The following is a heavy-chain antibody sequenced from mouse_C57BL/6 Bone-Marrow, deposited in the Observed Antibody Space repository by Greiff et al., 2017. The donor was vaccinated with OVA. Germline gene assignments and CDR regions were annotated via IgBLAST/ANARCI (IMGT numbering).Heavy chain of an antibody. CDR3: ARDGVVAYYYAMDY. CDR2: ISYDGSN. Sequence: EVQRVESGPGLVKPSQSLSLTCSVTGYSITSGYYWNWIRQFPGNKLEWMGYISYDGSNNYNPSLKNRISITRDTSKNQFFLKLNSVTTEDTATYYCARDGVVAYYYAMDYWGQGTSVTVSS. CDR1: GYSITSGYY. D-gene: IGHD1-1*01. J-gene: IGHJ4*01. V-gene: IGHV3-6*01.